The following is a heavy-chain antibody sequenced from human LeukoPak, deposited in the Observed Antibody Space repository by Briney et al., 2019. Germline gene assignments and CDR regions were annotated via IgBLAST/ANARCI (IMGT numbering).Heavy chain of an antibody. D-gene: IGHD6-13*01. CDR2: MYYSGST. V-gene: IGHV4-59*01. CDR3: VRDLQAGY. CDR1: GGSITSYY. J-gene: IGHJ4*02. Sequence: SETLSLTCTVSGGSITSYYWSWIRQPPGKGLEWIGYMYYSGSTNYNPSLKSRVTISVDTSKNQFSLRVTSVTAADTAVYYCVRDLQAGYWGQGTLVTVSS.